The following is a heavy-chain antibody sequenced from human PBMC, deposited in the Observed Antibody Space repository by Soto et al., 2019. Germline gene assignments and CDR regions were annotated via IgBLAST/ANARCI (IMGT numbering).Heavy chain of an antibody. Sequence: QLQLQESVPVRVKPSETLSLNCTVSGASISSGSYYWGWIRQSPGKGLEWIGSIYYSGSTYYYPSLRGRVTTSVATSKNQFSLNLSSVTAADTAVYYCVRHGGSGTTFYYYYYYMDVWGKGTTVTVSS. D-gene: IGHD1-7*01. CDR2: IYYSGST. V-gene: IGHV4-39*01. CDR3: VRHGGSGTTFYYYYYYMDV. J-gene: IGHJ6*03. CDR1: GASISSGSYY.